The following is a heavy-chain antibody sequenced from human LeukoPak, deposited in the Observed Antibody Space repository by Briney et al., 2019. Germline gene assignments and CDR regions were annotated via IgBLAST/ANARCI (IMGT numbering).Heavy chain of an antibody. CDR2: IYTSGST. CDR1: GGSISSGSYY. Sequence: SETLSLTCTVSGGSISSGSYYWSWIRQPAGKGLEWIGRIYTSGSTNYNPSLKSRVTISVDTSKNQFSLKLSSVIAADTAVYYCARDVLRYYYMDVWGKGTTVTISS. D-gene: IGHD3-3*01. V-gene: IGHV4-61*02. CDR3: ARDVLRYYYMDV. J-gene: IGHJ6*03.